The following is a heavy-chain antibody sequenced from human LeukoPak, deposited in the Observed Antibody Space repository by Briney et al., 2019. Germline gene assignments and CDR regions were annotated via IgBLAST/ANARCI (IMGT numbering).Heavy chain of an antibody. V-gene: IGHV4-39*07. D-gene: IGHD6-19*01. CDR2: IYYSGNT. Sequence: GSLRLSCAASGFTFSSYAMSWVRQPPGKGLEWIGSIYYSGNTYYNPSLQSRVTISVDTSKNQFSLKLSSVTAADTAVYYCARAVAGDDAFDIWGQGTMVTVSS. CDR1: GFTFSSYA. J-gene: IGHJ3*02. CDR3: ARAVAGDDAFDI.